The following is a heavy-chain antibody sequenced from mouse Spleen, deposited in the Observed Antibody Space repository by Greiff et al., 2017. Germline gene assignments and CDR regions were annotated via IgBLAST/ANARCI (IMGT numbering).Heavy chain of an antibody. CDR3: ARIPTVVAHYFDY. CDR2: IWTGGGT. J-gene: IGHJ2*01. Sequence: VQRVESGPGLVAPSQSLSITCTVSGFSLTSYAISWVRQPPGKGLEWLGVIWTGGGTNYNSALKSRLSISKDNSKSQVFLKMNSLQTDDTARYYCARIPTVVAHYFDYWGQGTTLTVSS. D-gene: IGHD1-1*01. CDR1: GFSLTSYA. V-gene: IGHV2-9-1*01.